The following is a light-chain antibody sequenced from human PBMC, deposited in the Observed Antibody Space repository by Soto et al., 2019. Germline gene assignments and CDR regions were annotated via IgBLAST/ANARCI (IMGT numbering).Light chain of an antibody. Sequence: QSVLTQPPSASGTPGQRVTISCSGSNSNIGSNPVNWYQQLPGTAPKLLIYNNNQRPSGVPDRFSGSKSGTSASLAISGLQSEDEADYYCAAWDDSLNGAVFGGGTQLTVL. CDR1: NSNIGSNP. J-gene: IGLJ7*01. CDR2: NNN. CDR3: AAWDDSLNGAV. V-gene: IGLV1-44*01.